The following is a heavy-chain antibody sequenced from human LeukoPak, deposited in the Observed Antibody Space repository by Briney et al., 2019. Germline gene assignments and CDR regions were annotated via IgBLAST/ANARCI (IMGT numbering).Heavy chain of an antibody. Sequence: GGSLRLSWATSGFTFSAHHLNWVRQAPGKGLEWDSGITASGATTYYADSVKGRFTISRDSSQSTLYLQMNSLRAEDTAVYYCARAEAAGDNRGGYYYFYMDVWGKGTTVTVSS. V-gene: IGHV3-23*01. CDR3: ARAEAAGDNRGGYYYFYMDV. CDR2: ITASGATT. CDR1: GFTFSAHH. D-gene: IGHD6-25*01. J-gene: IGHJ6*03.